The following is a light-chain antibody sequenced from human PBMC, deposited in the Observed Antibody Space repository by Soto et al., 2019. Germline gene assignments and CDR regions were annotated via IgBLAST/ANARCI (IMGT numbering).Light chain of an antibody. J-gene: IGKJ5*01. CDR1: QSVNSTY. Sequence: EVVMTQSPAILSVSPCETSTAGCRSSQSVNSTYLAWSQQHPGQPPRLLIHGISTRATGIPARFSGSGSGTEFSLTISSLQSEDFAVYYCQQYSKWPITFGQGTRLEIK. CDR3: QQYSKWPIT. V-gene: IGKV3-15*01. CDR2: GIS.